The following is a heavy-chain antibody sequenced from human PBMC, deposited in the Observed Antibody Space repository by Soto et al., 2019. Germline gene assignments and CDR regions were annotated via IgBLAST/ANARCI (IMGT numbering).Heavy chain of an antibody. Sequence: VASVKVSCKVSGYTLTELSMHWVRQAPGKGLEWMGGFDPEDGETIYAQKFQGRVTMTEDTSTDTAYMELSSLRSEDTAVYYCATGKNTYYYDSSGSRYFQHWGQGTLVTVSS. V-gene: IGHV1-24*01. CDR3: ATGKNTYYYDSSGSRYFQH. J-gene: IGHJ1*01. CDR1: GYTLTELS. D-gene: IGHD3-22*01. CDR2: FDPEDGET.